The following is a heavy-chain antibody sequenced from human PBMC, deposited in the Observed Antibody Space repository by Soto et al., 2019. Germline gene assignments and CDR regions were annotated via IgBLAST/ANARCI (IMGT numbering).Heavy chain of an antibody. CDR2: ICYSGST. D-gene: IGHD3-16*01. Sequence: SETLSLTCTVSGGSISSGGYYWSWIRQHPGKGLEWIGYICYSGSTYYNPSLKSRVTISVDTSKNQFSLKLSSVTAADTAVYYCARHPGVCGVPYFWGIPQPRYYSYYVMNVWGQGPTVPVS. CDR3: ARHPGVCGVPYFWGIPQPRYYSYYVMNV. V-gene: IGHV4-31*03. J-gene: IGHJ6*02. CDR1: GGSISSGGYY.